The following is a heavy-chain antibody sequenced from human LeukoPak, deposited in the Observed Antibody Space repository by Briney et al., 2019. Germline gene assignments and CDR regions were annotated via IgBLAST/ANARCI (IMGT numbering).Heavy chain of an antibody. Sequence: ASVKVSCKASGYILSSFGISWVRQAPGQGLEWIGWMNPRNGNTGYAQKFQGRVTMTRDTSISTAYMELRSLRSEDTAVYYCVRDGEGVAISVNYWFDPWGQGTLVTVSS. J-gene: IGHJ5*02. V-gene: IGHV1-8*02. CDR1: GYILSSFG. CDR3: VRDGEGVAISVNYWFDP. D-gene: IGHD3-10*01. CDR2: MNPRNGNT.